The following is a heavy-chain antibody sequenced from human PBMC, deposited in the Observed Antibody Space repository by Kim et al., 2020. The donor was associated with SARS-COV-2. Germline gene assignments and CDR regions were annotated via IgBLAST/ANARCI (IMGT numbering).Heavy chain of an antibody. CDR2: ISYDGSNK. J-gene: IGHJ4*02. D-gene: IGHD3-22*01. V-gene: IGHV3-30*18. CDR3: AKGQYYYDSSDPFGPDY. Sequence: GGSLRLSCAASGFTFSSYGMHWVRQAPGKGLEWVAVISYDGSNKYYADSVKGRFTISRDNSKNTLYLQMNSLRAEDTAVYYCAKGQYYYDSSDPFGPDYWGQGTLVTVSS. CDR1: GFTFSSYG.